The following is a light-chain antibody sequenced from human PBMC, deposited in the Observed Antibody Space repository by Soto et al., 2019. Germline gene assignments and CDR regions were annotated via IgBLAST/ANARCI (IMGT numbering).Light chain of an antibody. Sequence: DIVMTQSPDSLAVSLGERATINCKSSQSVLYCSNTKNYLAWYQQKPGQPPKLLIYWASTRESGVPDRFSGSGSGTDFTLTISSLQAEDVAVYYCQQYNSTPLTFGGGTKVEIK. V-gene: IGKV4-1*01. J-gene: IGKJ4*01. CDR1: QSVLYCSNTKNY. CDR2: WAS. CDR3: QQYNSTPLT.